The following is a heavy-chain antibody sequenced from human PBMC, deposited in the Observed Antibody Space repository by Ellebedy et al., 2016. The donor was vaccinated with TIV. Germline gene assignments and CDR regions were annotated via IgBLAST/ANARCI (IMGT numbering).Heavy chain of an antibody. CDR1: GFTFSDYS. CDR2: IGSRTSKI. Sequence: GESLKISCVTSGFTFSDYSMHWVRQAPGKGREWVSYIGSRTSKIYYADSEKGRFTISRDNAKNSLYLQMNSLRDEDTAVYYCARGGGERLRYAFDIWGQGTLVTVSS. V-gene: IGHV3-48*02. J-gene: IGHJ4*02. CDR3: ARGGGERLRYAFDI. D-gene: IGHD3-9*01.